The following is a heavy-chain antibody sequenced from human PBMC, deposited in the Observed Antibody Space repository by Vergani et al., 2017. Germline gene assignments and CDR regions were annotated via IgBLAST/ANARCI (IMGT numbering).Heavy chain of an antibody. V-gene: IGHV3-23*01. D-gene: IGHD3-3*01. CDR2: ISGSSSRT. Sequence: EVQLLESGGGLVQPGGSLRLSCAASGFTFSSYAMSWVRQAPGKGLEWVSAISGSSSRTYYADSVKGRFTISRDNSKNTLYLQMNSLRAEDTAVYYCAKGYAFWSGSYYFDYWGQGTLVTVSS. CDR3: AKGYAFWSGSYYFDY. CDR1: GFTFSSYA. J-gene: IGHJ4*02.